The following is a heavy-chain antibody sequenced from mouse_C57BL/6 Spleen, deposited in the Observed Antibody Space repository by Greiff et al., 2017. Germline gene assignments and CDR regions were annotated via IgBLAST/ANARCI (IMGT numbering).Heavy chain of an antibody. CDR2: IYPGSGST. Sequence: QVQLQQPGAELVKPGASVKMSCKASGYTFTSYWITWVKQRPGQGLEWIGDIYPGSGSTNYNEKFKSKATLTVDTSSSTAYMQLSSLTSEDSAVYYCARRRPYYSNGFAYWGQGTLVTVSA. CDR3: ARRRPYYSNGFAY. J-gene: IGHJ3*01. V-gene: IGHV1-55*01. D-gene: IGHD2-5*01. CDR1: GYTFTSYW.